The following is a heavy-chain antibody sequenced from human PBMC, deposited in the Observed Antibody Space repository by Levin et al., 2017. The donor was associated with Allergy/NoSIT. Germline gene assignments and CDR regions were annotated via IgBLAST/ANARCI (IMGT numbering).Heavy chain of an antibody. V-gene: IGHV3-23*01. D-gene: IGHD3-3*01. J-gene: IGHJ3*02. CDR2: ISHTGGNT. Sequence: PSETLSLTCAASGFTFSNYALSWVRQAPGKGLEWVSTISHTGGNTDYADSVKGRFTISRDNFKNTLSLQMNSLRDEDTAVYYCAKLGVVPTLAFDIWGQGTMVTVSS. CDR1: GFTFSNYA. CDR3: AKLGVVPTLAFDI.